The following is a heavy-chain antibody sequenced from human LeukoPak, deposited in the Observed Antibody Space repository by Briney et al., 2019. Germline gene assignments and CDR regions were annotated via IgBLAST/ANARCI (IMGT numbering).Heavy chain of an antibody. V-gene: IGHV3-11*04. Sequence: GGSLRLSCAASGFTISDYYMNWIRQAPGKGLEWVSYISGSGSTIYYAESVKGRFTISRDNSKNTLYVQMNSLRAEDTAVYYCARDVSGLDYWGQGTLVTVSS. D-gene: IGHD6-19*01. CDR2: ISGSGSTI. CDR3: ARDVSGLDY. J-gene: IGHJ4*02. CDR1: GFTISDYY.